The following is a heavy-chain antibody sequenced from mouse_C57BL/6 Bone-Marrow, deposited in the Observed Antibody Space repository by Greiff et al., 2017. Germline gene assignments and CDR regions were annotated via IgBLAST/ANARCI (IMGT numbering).Heavy chain of an antibody. CDR2: IDPENGDT. CDR3: TTYYMFVAY. J-gene: IGHJ3*01. D-gene: IGHD2-12*01. V-gene: IGHV14-4*01. CDR1: GFNIKDDY. Sequence: EVQLQQSGAELVRPGASVKLSCTASGFNIKDDYMHWVKQRPEQGLEWIGWIDPENGDTEYASKFQGKATITADTSSNTADLQLSSLTSEDSAVYYCTTYYMFVAYWGQGTLVTVSA.